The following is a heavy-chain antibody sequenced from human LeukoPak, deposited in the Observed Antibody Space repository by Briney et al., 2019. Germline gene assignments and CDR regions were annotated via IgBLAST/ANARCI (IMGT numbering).Heavy chain of an antibody. Sequence: ASVKVSCKASGYTFTSYGISWVRQAPGQGLEWMGWISAYNGNTNYAQKLQGRVTMTTDTSTSTAYMELRSLRSDDTAVYYCARDHKRSAAGPKRITIIVGELVGAFDIWGQGTMVTVSS. CDR3: ARDHKRSAAGPKRITIIVGELVGAFDI. D-gene: IGHD3-22*01. CDR2: ISAYNGNT. V-gene: IGHV1-18*01. CDR1: GYTFTSYG. J-gene: IGHJ3*02.